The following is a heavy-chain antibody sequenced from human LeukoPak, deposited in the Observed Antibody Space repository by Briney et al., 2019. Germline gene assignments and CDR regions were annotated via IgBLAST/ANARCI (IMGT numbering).Heavy chain of an antibody. Sequence: SETLSLTCAVSGGSISSGGYYWSWIRQLPGKGLEWIGHIFYSGSTYNNPSLKSRVTISVDRSKNQFSLKLSSVTAADTAVYYCARGDYGDGPNYWGQGTLVTVSS. CDR2: IFYSGST. V-gene: IGHV4-31*11. CDR3: ARGDYGDGPNY. J-gene: IGHJ4*02. CDR1: GGSISSGGYY. D-gene: IGHD4-17*01.